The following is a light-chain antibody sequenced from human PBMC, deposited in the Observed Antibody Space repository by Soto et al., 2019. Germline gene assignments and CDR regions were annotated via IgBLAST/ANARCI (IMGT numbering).Light chain of an antibody. CDR3: QQRSNWPRT. Sequence: IVFTQSPATLSLSRGKRATLSCRASQNSSNYLIWYQQKPGQAPRLLIYDVSNRAAGIPARFSGSGSGTDFTLTISSLEPEDFAVYYCQQRSNWPRTFGQGTKVDI. J-gene: IGKJ1*01. CDR1: QNSSNY. V-gene: IGKV3-11*01. CDR2: DVS.